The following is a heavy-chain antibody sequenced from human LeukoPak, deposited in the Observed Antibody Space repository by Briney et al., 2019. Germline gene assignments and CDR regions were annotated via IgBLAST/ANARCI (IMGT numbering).Heavy chain of an antibody. D-gene: IGHD3-22*01. CDR1: GFTFSSCQ. CDR2: ISSGSGSNI. CDR3: ARDGDFYDSSGYQDAFDI. V-gene: IGHV3-48*03. Sequence: GGSLRLSCAPSGFTFSSCQMNWARHAPGVGLEWVSYISSGSGSNIYYADSVKGRFTVSIDNAKNTLYLQMNSLRVEDTAVYYCARDGDFYDSSGYQDAFDIWGPGTLVTVSS. J-gene: IGHJ3*02.